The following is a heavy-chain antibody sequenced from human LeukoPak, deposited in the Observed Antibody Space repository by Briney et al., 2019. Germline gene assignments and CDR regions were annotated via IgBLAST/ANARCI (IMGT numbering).Heavy chain of an antibody. Sequence: GGSLRLSCVASGFTFSNHAMTWVRQAPGKGLEWVAVIWYDGSNKYYADSVKGQFTISRDNSKNTLYLQMNSLRAEDTAVYYCARALLVIRGGTVEYYFDYWGQGTLVTVSS. CDR2: IWYDGSNK. CDR3: ARALLVIRGGTVEYYFDY. J-gene: IGHJ4*02. V-gene: IGHV3-33*08. CDR1: GFTFSNHA. D-gene: IGHD2-8*02.